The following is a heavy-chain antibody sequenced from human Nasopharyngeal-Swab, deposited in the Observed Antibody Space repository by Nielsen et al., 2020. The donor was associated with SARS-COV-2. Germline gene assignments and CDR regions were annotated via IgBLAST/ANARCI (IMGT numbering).Heavy chain of an antibody. J-gene: IGHJ6*02. CDR2: ISSSGSTI. CDR3: ARDLWELKRCSGSYYYYGIDV. V-gene: IGHV3-11*01. Sequence: GESLKISCAASGFTFSDYYMSWIRQAPGKGLEWVSYISSSGSTIQYADSVKGRFTISRDNAKNSLYLQMNSLRAEDTAVYYCARDLWELKRCSGSYYYYGIDVWGQGTTVTVSS. CDR1: GFTFSDYY. D-gene: IGHD2-15*01.